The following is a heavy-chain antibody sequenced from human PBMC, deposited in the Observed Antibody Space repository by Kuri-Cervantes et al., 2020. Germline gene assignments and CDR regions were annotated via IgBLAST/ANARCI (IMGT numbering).Heavy chain of an antibody. V-gene: IGHV1-24*01. D-gene: IGHD3-3*01. J-gene: IGHJ3*02. CDR1: GYXXXELS. Sequence: ASVKVSXXVSGYXXXELSMXXVRQAPGKGLEWMXXFDPEXGETXXXQKFQGRVTXTEDTSISTAYMXXSRLRSXXTAVXXCAXGXGTYYDFWSXNQDAFDIWGQGAMVTVSS. CDR3: AXGXGTYYDFWSXNQDAFDI. CDR2: FDPEXGET.